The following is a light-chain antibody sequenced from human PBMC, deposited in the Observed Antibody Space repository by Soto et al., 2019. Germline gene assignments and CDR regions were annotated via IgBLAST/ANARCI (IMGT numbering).Light chain of an antibody. CDR2: EVT. J-gene: IGLJ3*02. CDR3: SSFTSRDTLV. CDR1: SSDIGGYDF. Sequence: QSVRTQPASVSGSPGQSITISCTGTSSDIGGYDFVSWYQQHPAKAPRLIISEVTNRPSGVSNRFSGSKSGNTASLTISGLQVEDEADYFCSSFTSRDTLVFGGGTKVTVL. V-gene: IGLV2-14*01.